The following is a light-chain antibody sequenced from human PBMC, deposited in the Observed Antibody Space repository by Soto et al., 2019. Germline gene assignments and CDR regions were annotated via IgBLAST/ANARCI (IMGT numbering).Light chain of an antibody. V-gene: IGLV2-8*01. CDR3: SSYAGSNKRV. CDR2: EVT. J-gene: IGLJ1*01. CDR1: SSDVGGYNY. Sequence: QSVLTQPPSASGSPGQSVTISCTGTSSDVGGYNYVSWYQQHPGKAPKLMIYEVTKRPSGVPDRFSGSKSGNTASPTVSGLQAEDEADYYCSSYAGSNKRVFGTGTKVTVL.